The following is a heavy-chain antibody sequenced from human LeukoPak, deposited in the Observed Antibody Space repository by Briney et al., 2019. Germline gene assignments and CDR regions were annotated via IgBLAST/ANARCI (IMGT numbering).Heavy chain of an antibody. CDR1: GYTFTDYY. Sequence: ASVRVSCKASGYTFTDYYIHWVRQAPGQGLEWMGWINPNSDYTFYAQKFQGRVTLTRDTSISTVYMELTTLTSDDTALYYCAVAPGDYCGQGTLVRVSA. J-gene: IGHJ4*02. CDR2: INPNSDYT. V-gene: IGHV1-2*02. CDR3: AVAPGDY. D-gene: IGHD2-21*01.